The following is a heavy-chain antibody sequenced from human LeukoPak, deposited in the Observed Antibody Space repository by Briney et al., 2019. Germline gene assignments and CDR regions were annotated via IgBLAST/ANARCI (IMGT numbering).Heavy chain of an antibody. V-gene: IGHV3-11*01. D-gene: IGHD6-13*01. Sequence: ESGGSLRLSCAASGFTFSDYCMSWIRQAPGKGLEWVSYISSSGSTIYYADSVKGRFTISRDNAKNSLYLQMNSLRAEDTAVYYCAREVEGDSSSWYADFSPKSTYNWFDPWGQGTLVTVSS. J-gene: IGHJ5*02. CDR1: GFTFSDYC. CDR2: ISSSGSTI. CDR3: AREVEGDSSSWYADFSPKSTYNWFDP.